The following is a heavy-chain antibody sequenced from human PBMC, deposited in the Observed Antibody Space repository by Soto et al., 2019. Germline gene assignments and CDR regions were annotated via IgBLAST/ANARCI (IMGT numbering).Heavy chain of an antibody. Sequence: ASVKVSCKASGYTFTSYYMHWVRQAPGQGLEWMGIINPSGGSTSYAQKFQGRVTMTRHTSTSTVYMELSSLRSEDTAVYYCARGRAARLRYYYGMDVWGQGTTVTVSS. CDR1: GYTFTSYY. J-gene: IGHJ6*02. D-gene: IGHD6-6*01. CDR3: ARGRAARLRYYYGMDV. CDR2: INPSGGST. V-gene: IGHV1-46*01.